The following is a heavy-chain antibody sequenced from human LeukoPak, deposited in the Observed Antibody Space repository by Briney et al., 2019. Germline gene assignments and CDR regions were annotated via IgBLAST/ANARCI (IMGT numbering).Heavy chain of an antibody. CDR2: LYSAGST. CDR3: AGSPWDGIRGVGLDYLDY. V-gene: IGHV3-53*01. Sequence: PGGSLRLSCAASGFIVSNNFMSWVRQAPGKGLEWVSVLYSAGSTFYVDSVKGRFTISRDNSKNMLFLQMNSLRVEDMAIYYCAGSPWDGIRGVGLDYLDYWGRGTLVTVSS. CDR1: GFIVSNNF. D-gene: IGHD1-26*01. J-gene: IGHJ4*02.